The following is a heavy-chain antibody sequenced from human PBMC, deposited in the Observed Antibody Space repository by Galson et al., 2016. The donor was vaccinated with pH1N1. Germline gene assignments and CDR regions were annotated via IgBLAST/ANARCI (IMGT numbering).Heavy chain of an antibody. CDR2: ISWNSNSI. D-gene: IGHD3-10*01. Sequence: LRLSCAASGFAFDDFAMHWVRHVPGKGLEWVSGISWNSNSIGYADSVKGRFTISRDSAKKSLFLQMNSLRVEDTALYYCAKGAGRYYFGSGSFNYWGQGTQVTVSS. CDR3: AKGAGRYYFGSGSFNY. CDR1: GFAFDDFA. J-gene: IGHJ4*02. V-gene: IGHV3-9*01.